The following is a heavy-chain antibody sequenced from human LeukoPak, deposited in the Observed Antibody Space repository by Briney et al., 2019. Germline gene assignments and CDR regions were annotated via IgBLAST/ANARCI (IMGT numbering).Heavy chain of an antibody. CDR1: GGTFSSYA. J-gene: IGHJ4*02. Sequence: SLKVSSKASGGTFSSYAISWVRQAPGQGLEWMGGIIPIFGTANYAQKFQGRVKITTDESTSTAYMELSSLRSEDTAVYYCARGTYCSGGSCYSADYWGQGTLVTVSS. V-gene: IGHV1-69*05. CDR3: ARGTYCSGGSCYSADY. D-gene: IGHD2-15*01. CDR2: IIPIFGTA.